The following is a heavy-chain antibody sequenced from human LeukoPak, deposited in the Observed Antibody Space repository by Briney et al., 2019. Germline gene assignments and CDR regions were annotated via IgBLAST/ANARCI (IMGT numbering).Heavy chain of an antibody. CDR3: TKAGQWLAPGDY. Sequence: GGSLRLSCAASGFTFSSYGMHWVRQAPGKGLEWVAVISYDGSNKYYADSVKGRFTISRDNSKNTLYLQMNSLRAEDTAVYYCTKAGQWLAPGDYWGQGTLVTVSS. V-gene: IGHV3-30*18. J-gene: IGHJ4*02. CDR2: ISYDGSNK. CDR1: GFTFSSYG. D-gene: IGHD6-19*01.